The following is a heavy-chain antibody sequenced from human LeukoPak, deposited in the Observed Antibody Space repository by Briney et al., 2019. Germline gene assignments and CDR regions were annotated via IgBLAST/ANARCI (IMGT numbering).Heavy chain of an antibody. Sequence: SETLSLTCTVSGGSISSYYWSWIRQPPGKGLEWIGYIYDSGSTNYNPSPKSRVTISVDTSKNQFSLKLSSVTAADTAVYYCARVGGTNYYYYGMDVWGQGTTVTVSS. V-gene: IGHV4-59*01. CDR1: GGSISSYY. CDR2: IYDSGST. CDR3: ARVGGTNYYYYGMDV. J-gene: IGHJ6*02. D-gene: IGHD1-1*01.